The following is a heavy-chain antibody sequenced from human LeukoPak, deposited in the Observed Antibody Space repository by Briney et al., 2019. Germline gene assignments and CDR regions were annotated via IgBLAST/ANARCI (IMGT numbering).Heavy chain of an antibody. J-gene: IGHJ4*02. CDR1: GLTVRSYW. CDR2: INQGGNEI. Sequence: PGGSLRLSCTFSGLTVRSYWMNWVRQAPGKGLEWVANINQGGNEIRSVDSVKGRSIISRDNAKNSLDLQMSSLRVEDTAVYYCMCWGTDNHWGQGILVTVSS. CDR3: MCWGTDNH. V-gene: IGHV3-7*01. D-gene: IGHD7-27*01.